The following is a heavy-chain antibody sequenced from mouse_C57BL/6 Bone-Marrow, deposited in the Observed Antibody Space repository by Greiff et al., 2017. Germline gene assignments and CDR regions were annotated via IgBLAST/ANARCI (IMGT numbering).Heavy chain of an antibody. CDR3: ARSGISSGAMDY. Sequence: VKLQQSGAELVKPGASVKISCKASGYAFSSYWMNWVKQRPGKGLEWIGQIYPGDGDTNYNGKFKGKATMTADKSSSTAYMQLSSLTSEDSAVYFCARSGISSGAMDYWGQGTTVTVSS. CDR2: IYPGDGDT. D-gene: IGHD1-1*01. V-gene: IGHV1-80*01. J-gene: IGHJ4*01. CDR1: GYAFSSYW.